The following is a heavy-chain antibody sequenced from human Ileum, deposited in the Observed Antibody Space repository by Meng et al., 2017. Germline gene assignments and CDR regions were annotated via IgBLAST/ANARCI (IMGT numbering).Heavy chain of an antibody. CDR1: GFTFSSYA. J-gene: IGHJ3*02. D-gene: IGHD2-2*01. CDR2: IRGSGGST. V-gene: IGHV3-23*01. Sequence: GESLKISCAASGFTFSSYAMSWVRQAPGKGLEWVSAIRGSGGSTYYADSVKGRFTISRDNSKNTLYLQMNSQRAEDTAVYYCAKGGDGSSTSCYLGAFDIWGQGTMVTVSS. CDR3: AKGGDGSSTSCYLGAFDI.